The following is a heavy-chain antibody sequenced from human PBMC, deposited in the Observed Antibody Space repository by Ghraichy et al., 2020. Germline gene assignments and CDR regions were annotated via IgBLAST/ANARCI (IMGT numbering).Heavy chain of an antibody. CDR1: GFTFSNAW. Sequence: GGSLRLSCAASGFTFSNAWMSWVRQAPGKGLEWVGRIKSKTDGGTTDYAAPVKGRFTISRDDSKNTLDLQMNSLKTEDTAVYYCTTSPEQQLVLGYFQHWGQGTLVTVSS. CDR2: IKSKTDGGTT. J-gene: IGHJ1*01. V-gene: IGHV3-15*01. CDR3: TTSPEQQLVLGYFQH. D-gene: IGHD6-13*01.